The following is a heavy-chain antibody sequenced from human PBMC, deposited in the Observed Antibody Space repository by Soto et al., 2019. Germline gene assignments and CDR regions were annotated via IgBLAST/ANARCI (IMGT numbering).Heavy chain of an antibody. CDR2: IGYDGTNR. CDR1: GFIFSNYD. J-gene: IGHJ4*02. Sequence: QVQLVESGGGVVQPGRSLRLSCAASGFIFSNYDMHWVRQAPGKGLEWVAVIGYDGTNRYYADSVKGRFTISRDSSKNPLFLQMNSLRAEDTAVYYCVRAGAAYCSPSNCYVFDYWGQGTLVTVSS. D-gene: IGHD2-2*01. V-gene: IGHV3-33*01. CDR3: VRAGAAYCSPSNCYVFDY.